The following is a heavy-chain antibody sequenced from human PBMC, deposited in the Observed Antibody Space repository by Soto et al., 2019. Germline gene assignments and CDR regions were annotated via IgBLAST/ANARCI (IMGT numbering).Heavy chain of an antibody. D-gene: IGHD6-13*01. Sequence: SVKVSCKASGFTFTSSAVQWVRQARGQRLEWIGWIVVGSGNTNYAQKFQERVTITRDMSTSTAYMELSSLRSEDTAVYYCAAETGYSSSWYSNYYYGMDVWGQGTTVTVSS. V-gene: IGHV1-58*01. J-gene: IGHJ6*02. CDR2: IVVGSGNT. CDR3: AAETGYSSSWYSNYYYGMDV. CDR1: GFTFTSSA.